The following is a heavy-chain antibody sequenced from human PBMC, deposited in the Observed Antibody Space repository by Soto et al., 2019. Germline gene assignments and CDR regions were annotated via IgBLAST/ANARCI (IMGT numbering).Heavy chain of an antibody. Sequence: QVQLRESGPGLVKPSETLSLTCTVSGGSISTYYWSWIRQPPGKGLEWSGYIYYGGSADYNPSLTSRDTISVDTSKKQFSLKLSSVTAADTAVYYCARGGHCANGVCSALDYWGQGTLVTVSS. CDR3: ARGGHCANGVCSALDY. J-gene: IGHJ4*02. V-gene: IGHV4-59*08. CDR2: IYYGGSA. D-gene: IGHD2-8*01. CDR1: GGSISTYY.